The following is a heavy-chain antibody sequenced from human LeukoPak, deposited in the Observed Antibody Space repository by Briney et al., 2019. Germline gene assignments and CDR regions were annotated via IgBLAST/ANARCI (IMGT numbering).Heavy chain of an antibody. Sequence: GWSLRLSCAASGFTVSSNYMSWVRQAPGKGLEWVSVLYSGGSTYYADSVKGRFTISTDISKNTLYLQMNSLRAEDTAVYYCARVFVRILDYWGQGTLVTVSS. D-gene: IGHD3-3*01. CDR1: GFTVSSNY. CDR3: ARVFVRILDY. J-gene: IGHJ4*02. CDR2: LYSGGST. V-gene: IGHV3-53*01.